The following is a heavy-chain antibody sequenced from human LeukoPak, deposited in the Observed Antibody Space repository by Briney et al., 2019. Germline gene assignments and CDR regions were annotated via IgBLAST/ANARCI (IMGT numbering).Heavy chain of an antibody. Sequence: PGGSLRLSCAASGFTFSSYAMSWVRQAPGRRLEWVSAVSGSGGSTYYADSVKGRFTISRDNSKNTLYLQMNSLRAEDTAVYYCAKDPVAGTTSHFFHYWGQGTPVTVSS. D-gene: IGHD6-19*01. V-gene: IGHV3-23*01. CDR2: VSGSGGST. CDR1: GFTFSSYA. CDR3: AKDPVAGTTSHFFHY. J-gene: IGHJ4*02.